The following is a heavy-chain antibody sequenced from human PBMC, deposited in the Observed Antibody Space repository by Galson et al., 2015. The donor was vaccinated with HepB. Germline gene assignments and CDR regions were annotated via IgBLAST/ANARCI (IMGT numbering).Heavy chain of an antibody. CDR3: AKDRCISTSCLRPLANWYFDL. J-gene: IGHJ2*01. V-gene: IGHV3-30*18. Sequence: SLRLSCAASGFTFSSYGLHWVRQAPGQGLEWGAVISYDGSNKYYADSVKGRFTISRDNSKNSLYLQMNSLRAEYTAVYYCAKDRCISTSCLRPLANWYFDLWGRGTLVTVSS. CDR1: GFTFSSYG. CDR2: ISYDGSNK. D-gene: IGHD2-2*01.